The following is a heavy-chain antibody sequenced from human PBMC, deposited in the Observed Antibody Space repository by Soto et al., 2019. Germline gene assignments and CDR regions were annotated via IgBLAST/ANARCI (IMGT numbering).Heavy chain of an antibody. CDR3: AKETIQVGGPNYFDY. D-gene: IGHD1-1*01. CDR2: ISWDGLAQ. Sequence: PGGSLRLSCEASGFTFGRYGMHWVRQAPGMGLEWVAVISWDGLAQYYGDSVRGRFTIYRDNSQSTLYLQMNSLRTEDTAIYYCAKETIQVGGPNYFDYWGQGVLVTVSS. J-gene: IGHJ4*02. V-gene: IGHV3-30*18. CDR1: GFTFGRYG.